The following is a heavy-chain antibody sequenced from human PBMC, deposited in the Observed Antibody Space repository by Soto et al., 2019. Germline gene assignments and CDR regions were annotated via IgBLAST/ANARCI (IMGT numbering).Heavy chain of an antibody. D-gene: IGHD6-13*01. V-gene: IGHV1-69*13. CDR2: IIPIFGTA. CDR3: ARHADSSSWYLLYYFDY. CDR1: GGTFSSYA. J-gene: IGHJ4*02. Sequence: SVKVSCKASGGTFSSYAISWVRQAPGQGLEWMGGIIPIFGTANYAQKFQGRVTITADESTSTAYMELSSLRSEDTAVYYCARHADSSSWYLLYYFDYWGQGTLVTVS.